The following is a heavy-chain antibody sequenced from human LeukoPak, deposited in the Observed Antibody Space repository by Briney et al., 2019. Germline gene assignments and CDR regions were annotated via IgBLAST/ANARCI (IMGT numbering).Heavy chain of an antibody. J-gene: IGHJ3*02. CDR2: LYHSGST. CDR3: ARDSSRTTTPAFDI. D-gene: IGHD4-17*01. V-gene: IGHV4-38-2*02. CDR1: GYSISSGYY. Sequence: SETLSLTCAVSGYSISSGYYWGWIRQPPGKGLEWIGSLYHSGSTYYNPSLKSRVTISVDTSKNQFSLKLSSVTAADTAVYYCARDSSRTTTPAFDIWGQGIMVTVSS.